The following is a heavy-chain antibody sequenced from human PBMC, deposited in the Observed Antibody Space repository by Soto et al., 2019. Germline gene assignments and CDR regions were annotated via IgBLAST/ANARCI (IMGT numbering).Heavy chain of an antibody. CDR1: GFSLSTSGVA. Sequence: QITLQESGPTLVKPTQTLTLTCIFSGFSLSTSGVAVGWIRQPPGKALEWLALIYSNDYSHYNPSLKSRLTSPKDTSKNHVVLTMTSMDPVDTATYYCAHLDSGDYDRLQSFDYLGQGTLVTVSS. CDR3: AHLDSGDYDRLQSFDY. D-gene: IGHD4-17*01. CDR2: IYSNDYS. V-gene: IGHV2-5*01. J-gene: IGHJ4*02.